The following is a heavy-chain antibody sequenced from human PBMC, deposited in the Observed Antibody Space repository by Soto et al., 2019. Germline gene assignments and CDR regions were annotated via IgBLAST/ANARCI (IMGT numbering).Heavy chain of an antibody. D-gene: IGHD2-15*01. CDR1: GGSISSYY. CDR2: IYYSGSN. J-gene: IGHJ5*02. Sequence: QVQLQESGPGLVKPSETLSLTCTVSGGSISSYYWSWIRQPPGKGLEWIGYIYYSGSNNYNPSLTRRVTVSVDTSKIQFTLQLRSVMAADTAVYYCERATPGYGRRGRIATWRQGTLVTVSS. CDR3: ERATPGYGRRGRIAT. V-gene: IGHV4-59*01.